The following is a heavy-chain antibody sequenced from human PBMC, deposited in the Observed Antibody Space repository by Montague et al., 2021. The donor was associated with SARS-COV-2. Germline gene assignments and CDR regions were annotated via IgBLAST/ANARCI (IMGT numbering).Heavy chain of an antibody. J-gene: IGHJ4*02. V-gene: IGHV4-59*01. CDR2: IHDSGSN. Sequence: SETLYLTCSVSGGSIGSYYWSWLRQPPGKGLEWIGHIHDSGSNPYSPSFKSRVTITIDTPKNQFSLKLSSVTAADTAVYYFARRLDTSGTYSMAYWGQGILVTVSS. CDR3: ARRLDTSGTYSMAY. CDR1: GGSIGSYY. D-gene: IGHD3-10*01.